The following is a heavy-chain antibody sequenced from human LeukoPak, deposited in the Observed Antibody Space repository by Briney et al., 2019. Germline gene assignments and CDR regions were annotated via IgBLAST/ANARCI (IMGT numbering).Heavy chain of an antibody. D-gene: IGHD2-2*02. J-gene: IGHJ5*02. Sequence: PSETLSLTCTVSGGSISSGSYYWGWIRQPPGEGLEWVGNIYYSGSTYYNTALKSRVTISLDTSKNQFSLTLSSVTAADTAVYYCARHSPDCSSTSCYKDWFDPWGQGTLVTVSS. CDR2: IYYSGST. CDR1: GGSISSGSYY. CDR3: ARHSPDCSSTSCYKDWFDP. V-gene: IGHV4-39*01.